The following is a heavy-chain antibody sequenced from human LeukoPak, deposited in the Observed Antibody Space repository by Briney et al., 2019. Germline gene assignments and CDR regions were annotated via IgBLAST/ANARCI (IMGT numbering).Heavy chain of an antibody. CDR2: ISSSGSTI. CDR3: ARDRQFGELSFDY. V-gene: IGHV3-48*03. Sequence: GGSLRLSCAASGFTFSSYEMNWVCQAPGKGLEWVSYISSSGSTIYYADSVKGRFTISRDNAKNSLYLQMNSLRAEDTAVYYCARDRQFGELSFDYWGQGTLVTVSS. D-gene: IGHD3-10*01. J-gene: IGHJ4*02. CDR1: GFTFSSYE.